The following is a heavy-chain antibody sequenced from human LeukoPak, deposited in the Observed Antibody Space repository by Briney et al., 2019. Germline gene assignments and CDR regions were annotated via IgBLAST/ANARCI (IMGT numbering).Heavy chain of an antibody. CDR1: GYSISSGYY. CDR3: AREGGQSSYYYYYMDV. D-gene: IGHD2-15*01. CDR2: IYHSGST. J-gene: IGHJ6*03. Sequence: PSETLSLTCTVSGYSISSGYYWGWIRQPPGKGLEWIGSIYHSGSTYYNPSLKSRVTISVDTSKNQFSLKLSSVTAADTAVYYCAREGGQSSYYYYYMDVGGKGTTVTVSS. V-gene: IGHV4-38-2*02.